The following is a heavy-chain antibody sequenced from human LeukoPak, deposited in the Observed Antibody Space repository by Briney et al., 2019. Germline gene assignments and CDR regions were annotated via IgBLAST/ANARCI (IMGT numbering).Heavy chain of an antibody. CDR3: ARMIEDNHGLYWYFEG. CDR2: IYYTGTT. D-gene: IGHD3-22*01. V-gene: IGHV4-59*01. J-gene: IGHJ2*01. CDR1: GGSLISYY. Sequence: PWGTLSVTCTVSGGSLISYYWRWIRQSPGKGLEWIGHIYYTGTTNYNHSLKRRVILPVDTSKNHFTLNLSSVTAADTAVYYCARMIEDNHGLYWYFEGWGRGTLVTASS.